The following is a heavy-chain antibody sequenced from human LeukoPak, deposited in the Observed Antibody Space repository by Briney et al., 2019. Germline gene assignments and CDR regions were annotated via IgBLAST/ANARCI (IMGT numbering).Heavy chain of an antibody. V-gene: IGHV4-38-2*02. Sequence: SETLSLTCIVSGYSIISDYFWGWVRQPPGKGPEWIGSIFHSGSVYYNPSLKSRVTISIDPSKNRFSLKLTSVTAADTAVYYCARVRDGYNLNFDYWGQGTLVTVSS. CDR3: ARVRDGYNLNFDY. J-gene: IGHJ4*02. CDR2: IFHSGSV. D-gene: IGHD5-24*01. CDR1: GYSIISDYF.